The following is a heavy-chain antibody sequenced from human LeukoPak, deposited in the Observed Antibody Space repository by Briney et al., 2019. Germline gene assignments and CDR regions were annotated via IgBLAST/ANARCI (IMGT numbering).Heavy chain of an antibody. D-gene: IGHD6-19*01. Sequence: ASVKVSCKASGYTFTSYGINWVRQAPGQGLEWLGWISGYTGHTNYVQKIQGRVIMTTDTSTNTAYMELRSLRSDDTAVYYCARGPGIAVAGVFDYWGQGSLVTVSS. CDR2: ISGYTGHT. J-gene: IGHJ4*02. CDR1: GYTFTSYG. V-gene: IGHV1-18*04. CDR3: ARGPGIAVAGVFDY.